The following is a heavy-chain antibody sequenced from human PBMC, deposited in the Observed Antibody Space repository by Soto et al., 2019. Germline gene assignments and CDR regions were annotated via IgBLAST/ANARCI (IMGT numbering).Heavy chain of an antibody. CDR2: MNPNSGNT. CDR3: ARVMSGSHSDY. V-gene: IGHV1-8*01. D-gene: IGHD3-10*01. Sequence: QVQLVQSGAEVKKPGASVTVSCKASGYTFTNNVINLVRQAPGQGLEWMGWMNPNSGNTGYAQKFQGRVTMTRTPSIRTAYLDLSGLSYNATAVYYCARVMSGSHSDYWGQGTLVTFSS. J-gene: IGHJ4*02. CDR1: GYTFTNNV.